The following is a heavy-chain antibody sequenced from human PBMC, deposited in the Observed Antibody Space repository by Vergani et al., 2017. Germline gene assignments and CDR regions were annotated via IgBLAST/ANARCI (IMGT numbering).Heavy chain of an antibody. CDR3: ARHCRGGGGCGDY. V-gene: IGHV4-39*01. D-gene: IGHD3-16*01. J-gene: IGHJ4*02. CDR2: IYYSGST. CDR1: GGSISSSSYY. Sequence: QLQLQESGPGLVKPSETLSLTCTVSGGSISSSSYYWGWIRQPPGKGLEWIGSIYYSGSTYYNPSLKSRVTISVDTSKNQFSLKLSSVTAADTAVDYCARHCRGGGGCGDYWGQGTLVTVSS.